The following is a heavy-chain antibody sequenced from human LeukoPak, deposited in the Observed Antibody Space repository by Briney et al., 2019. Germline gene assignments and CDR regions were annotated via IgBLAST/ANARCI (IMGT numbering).Heavy chain of an antibody. D-gene: IGHD6-19*01. CDR3: AKFFRNSGWFFDY. CDR1: GFAFNRYA. V-gene: IGHV3-23*01. J-gene: IGHJ4*02. CDR2: ITGSGGNT. Sequence: GGSLRLSCAASGFAFNRYAMSWVRQAPGKGLEWVSVITGSGGNTYHADSVKGRLTVSRDNSKNTLYLQMNGLRDEDTAVYYCAKFFRNSGWFFDYWGQGTLVTVSS.